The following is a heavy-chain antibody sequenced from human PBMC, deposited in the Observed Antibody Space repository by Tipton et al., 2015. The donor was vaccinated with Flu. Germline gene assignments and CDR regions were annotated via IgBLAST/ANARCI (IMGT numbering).Heavy chain of an antibody. CDR1: GGSISSYY. CDR2: IYYSGST. J-gene: IGHJ3*02. D-gene: IGHD1-26*01. Sequence: TLSLTCTVPGGSISSYYWSWIRQPPGKGLEWIGYIYYSGSTNYNPSLKSRVTISVDTSKNQFSLKLSSVTAADTAVYYCAREKVGATSALDIWGQGTMVTVPS. CDR3: AREKVGATSALDI. V-gene: IGHV4-59*01.